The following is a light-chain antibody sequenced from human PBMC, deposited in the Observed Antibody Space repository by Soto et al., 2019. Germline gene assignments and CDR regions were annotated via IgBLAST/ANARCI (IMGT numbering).Light chain of an antibody. J-gene: IGKJ5*01. Sequence: IVLTQSTATLSLSPGERATLCCRASQSVSSYLAWYQQKPGQAPRLLIYGASTRATGVPARFSGSGSGTEFTLTISSLQSEDFAVYYCQQYNNWPRTFGQGTRLEIK. CDR2: GAS. CDR1: QSVSSY. V-gene: IGKV3-15*01. CDR3: QQYNNWPRT.